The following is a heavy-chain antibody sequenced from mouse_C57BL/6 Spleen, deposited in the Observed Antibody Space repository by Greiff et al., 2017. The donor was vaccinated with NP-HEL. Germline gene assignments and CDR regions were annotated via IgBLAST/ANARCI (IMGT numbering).Heavy chain of an antibody. CDR3: ARGADYGSSSLPFDY. V-gene: IGHV1-50*01. D-gene: IGHD1-1*01. CDR1: GYTFTSYW. CDR2: IDPSDSYT. Sequence: QVQLQQPGAELVKPGASVKLSCKASGYTFTSYWMQWVKQRPGQGLEWIGEIDPSDSYTNYNQKFKGKATLTVDTSSSTAYMQLSSLTSEDSAVYYCARGADYGSSSLPFDYWGQGTTLTVSS. J-gene: IGHJ2*01.